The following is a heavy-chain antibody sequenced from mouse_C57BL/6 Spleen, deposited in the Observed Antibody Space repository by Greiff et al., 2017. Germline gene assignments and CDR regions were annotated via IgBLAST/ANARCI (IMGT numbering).Heavy chain of an antibody. V-gene: IGHV1-55*01. J-gene: IGHJ4*01. CDR2: IYPGSGST. Sequence: QVQLQQPGAELVKPGASVKMSCKASGYTFTSYWITWVKQRPGQGLEWIGDIYPGSGSTNYNEKFKSKATLTVDTSSSTAYMQRSSLTSEDSAVYYCARGHYYGSSYKNYAMDYWGQGASVTVSS. D-gene: IGHD1-1*01. CDR3: ARGHYYGSSYKNYAMDY. CDR1: GYTFTSYW.